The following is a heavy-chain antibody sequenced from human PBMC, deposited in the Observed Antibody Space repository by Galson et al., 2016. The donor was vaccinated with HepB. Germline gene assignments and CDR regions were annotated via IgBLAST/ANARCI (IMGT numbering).Heavy chain of an antibody. CDR2: IYHSGIT. V-gene: IGHV4-34*01. CDR1: SGSFSGHY. Sequence: SETLSLTCAVYSGSFSGHYWAWIRQTPGKGLQWIGEIYHSGITNYNPSLKSRVTMSVDTAKKQFSLRLTSVTAADTAIYYCARQNALVRQGQGGSGTYFPMKRHLLTDVWGQGTTVIVSS. J-gene: IGHJ6*02. CDR3: ARQNALVRQGQGGSGTYFPMKRHLLTDV. D-gene: IGHD3-10*01.